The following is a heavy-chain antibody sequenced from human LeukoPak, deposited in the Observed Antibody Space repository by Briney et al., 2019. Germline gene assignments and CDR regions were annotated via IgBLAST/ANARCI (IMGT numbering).Heavy chain of an antibody. CDR3: ARHQHVEMATEADY. V-gene: IGHV5-51*01. Sequence: GESLKISRQGSGYSFTSYWIGWVRQMPGKGLEWMGIIYPGDSDTRYSPSFQGQVTISADKSISTDYLQWSSLKASDTAMYYCARHQHVEMATEADYWGQGTLVTVSS. CDR1: GYSFTSYW. CDR2: IYPGDSDT. D-gene: IGHD5-24*01. J-gene: IGHJ4*02.